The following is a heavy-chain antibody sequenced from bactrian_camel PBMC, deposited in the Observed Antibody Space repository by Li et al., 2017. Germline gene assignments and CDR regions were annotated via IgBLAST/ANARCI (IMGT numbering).Heavy chain of an antibody. D-gene: IGHD1*01. V-gene: IGHV3S1*01. CDR1: GFAFSSYW. CDR3: AKGRTFFELGAGYNY. CDR2: ISSGGGTA. Sequence: HVQLVESGGGLVQPGGSLRLSCAASGFAFSSYWMYWVRQAPGKGLEWVSTISSGGGTAYYADSLKARFTISRDNAKNTLYLQLNSLKTEDAAMYYCAKGRTFFELGAGYNYWCQGTQVTVS. J-gene: IGHJ4*01.